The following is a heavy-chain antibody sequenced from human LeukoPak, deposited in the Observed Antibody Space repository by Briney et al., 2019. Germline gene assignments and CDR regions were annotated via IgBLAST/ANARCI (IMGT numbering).Heavy chain of an antibody. Sequence: PGGSLRLSCAASGFTFSSYSMNWVRQAPGKGLEWVSSISSSSSYIYYADSVKGRFTISRDNAKNSLYLQMNSLRAEDTAVCYCARDLLAVMAFDIWGQGTMVTVSS. J-gene: IGHJ3*02. CDR2: ISSSSSYI. CDR3: ARDLLAVMAFDI. CDR1: GFTFSSYS. V-gene: IGHV3-21*01. D-gene: IGHD2-8*01.